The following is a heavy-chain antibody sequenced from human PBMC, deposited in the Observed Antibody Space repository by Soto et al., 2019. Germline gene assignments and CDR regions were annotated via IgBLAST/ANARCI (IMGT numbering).Heavy chain of an antibody. Sequence: SETLSLTCAVYGGSFSGYYWSWIRQPPGKGLEWIGEINHSGSTNYNPSLKSRVTISVDTSKNQFSLKLSSVTAADTAVYYCARGLTYSSSWLFGMGDYWGQGTLVTVSS. J-gene: IGHJ4*02. CDR3: ARGLTYSSSWLFGMGDY. V-gene: IGHV4-34*01. CDR1: GGSFSGYY. CDR2: INHSGST. D-gene: IGHD6-13*01.